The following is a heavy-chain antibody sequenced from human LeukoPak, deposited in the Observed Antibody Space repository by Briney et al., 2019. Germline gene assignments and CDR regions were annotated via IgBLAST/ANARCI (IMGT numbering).Heavy chain of an antibody. Sequence: AGVKVSCKASGYTFTSYGISWVRQAPGQGLEWMGWISAYNGNTNYAQKLQGRGTMTPDTSTSTAYMALRSLRSDDTAVYYCARVIIAAAGRYWYFDLWGRGTLATVSS. V-gene: IGHV1-18*01. CDR3: ARVIIAAAGRYWYFDL. CDR1: GYTFTSYG. CDR2: ISAYNGNT. D-gene: IGHD6-13*01. J-gene: IGHJ2*01.